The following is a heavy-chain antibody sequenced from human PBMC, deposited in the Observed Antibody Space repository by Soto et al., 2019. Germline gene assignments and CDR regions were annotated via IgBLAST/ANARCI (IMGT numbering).Heavy chain of an antibody. V-gene: IGHV5-51*01. D-gene: IGHD3-10*01. CDR2: IYPGDSDT. J-gene: IGHJ5*02. CDR3: ARPIRGHYYGWGSYGNGFDP. CDR1: GYSFTNYW. Sequence: GESLKIYCMVSGYSFTNYWIDWVRQVPGKGLEWMGIIYPGDSDTRYSTSFQGKVTISADKSITTAYLQMNSLRAEDPSVYYCARPIRGHYYGWGSYGNGFDPLGQGTLVTVSS.